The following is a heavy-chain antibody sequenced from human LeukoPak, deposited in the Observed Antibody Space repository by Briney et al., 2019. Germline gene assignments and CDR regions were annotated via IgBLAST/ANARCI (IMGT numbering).Heavy chain of an antibody. D-gene: IGHD2-15*01. Sequence: GGSLRLSCAASGFTFSSYGMHWVRQAPGKGLEWVSSISSSSSYIYYADSVKGRFTISRDNAKNSLYLQMNSLRAEDTAVYYCARHGQLDLGYCSGGSCYSSPWGQGTLVTVSS. CDR3: ARHGQLDLGYCSGGSCYSSP. CDR1: GFTFSSYG. V-gene: IGHV3-21*01. J-gene: IGHJ5*02. CDR2: ISSSSSYI.